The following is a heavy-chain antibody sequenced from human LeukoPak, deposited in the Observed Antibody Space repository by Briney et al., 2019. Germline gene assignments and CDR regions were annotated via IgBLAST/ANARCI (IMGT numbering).Heavy chain of an antibody. D-gene: IGHD3-10*01. J-gene: IGHJ4*02. CDR1: GGTFSSYD. Sequence: SVKVSCKASGGTFSSYDISWVRQAPGQGLEWMGGVIPIFGTANYAQKFQGRVTITTDESTSTAYMELNSLGSEDTAVYYCARHRMVRGVIRSVYYFDYWGQGTLVTVSS. V-gene: IGHV1-69*05. CDR2: VIPIFGTA. CDR3: ARHRMVRGVIRSVYYFDY.